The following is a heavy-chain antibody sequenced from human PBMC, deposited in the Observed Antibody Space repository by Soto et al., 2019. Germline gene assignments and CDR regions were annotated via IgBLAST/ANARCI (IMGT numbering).Heavy chain of an antibody. CDR3: ASVIVVPEGGGGGAFDI. Sequence: PGESLKISCKASGYSFSTYWIAWVRQMPGKGLEWMGRIDPSDSYTNYSPSFQGHVTISADKSISTAYLQWSSLKASDTAMYYCASVIVVPEGGGGGAFDIWGQGTMVTVSS. D-gene: IGHD3-22*01. J-gene: IGHJ3*02. CDR2: IDPSDSYT. CDR1: GYSFSTYW. V-gene: IGHV5-10-1*01.